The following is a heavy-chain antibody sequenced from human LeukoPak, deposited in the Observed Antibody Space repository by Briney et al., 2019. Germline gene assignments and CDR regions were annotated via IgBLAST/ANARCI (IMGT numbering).Heavy chain of an antibody. CDR3: ARGYGPGGLYFGDLPLDY. D-gene: IGHD3-10*01. CDR1: GYTFTSYY. V-gene: IGHV1-46*01. Sequence: ASVKVSCKASGYTFTSYYMHWVRQAPGQGLEWMGIINPSGGSTSYAQKFQGRVTMTRDTSTSTVYMELSSLRSEDTAVYYCARGYGPGGLYFGDLPLDYWGQGTLVTVSS. J-gene: IGHJ4*02. CDR2: INPSGGST.